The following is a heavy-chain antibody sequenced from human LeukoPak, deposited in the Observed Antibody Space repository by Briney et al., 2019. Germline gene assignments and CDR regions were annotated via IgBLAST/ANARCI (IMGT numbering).Heavy chain of an antibody. D-gene: IGHD5-18*01. J-gene: IGHJ4*02. V-gene: IGHV1-2*02. CDR2: INPNSGGT. Sequence: ASVKVSCKASGYTFTGYYIHWVRQAPGQGLEWMGWINPNSGGTNYAQKFQGRVTMTRDTSISTAYMELSRLRSDDTAVYYCARGLRFGYRNFDYWGQGTLVTVSS. CDR3: ARGLRFGYRNFDY. CDR1: GYTFTGYY.